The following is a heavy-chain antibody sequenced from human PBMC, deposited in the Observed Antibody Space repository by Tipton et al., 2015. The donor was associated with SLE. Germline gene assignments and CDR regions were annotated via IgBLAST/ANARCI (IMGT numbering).Heavy chain of an antibody. D-gene: IGHD1-26*01. CDR1: GEFFSGFY. CDR2: IDYSGSA. J-gene: IGHJ3*02. CDR3: ARVSIVHGWTFDI. Sequence: TLSLTCAVYGEFFSGFYWNWIRQPPGKGLESIGEIDYSGSANYNPSLKSRVTISVDTSKNQFSLKLTSVTAADTALYYCARVSIVHGWTFDIWGQGTMVTVSS. V-gene: IGHV4-34*01.